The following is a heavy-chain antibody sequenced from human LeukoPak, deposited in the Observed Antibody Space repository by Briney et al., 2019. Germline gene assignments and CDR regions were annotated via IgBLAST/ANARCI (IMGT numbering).Heavy chain of an antibody. J-gene: IGHJ4*02. CDR1: GFTFSSYA. Sequence: GGSLRLSCAASGFTFSSYAMHWVRQAPGKGLEWVAVTSYDGSIKYYADSVKGRFTISRDNAQNTLYLQMNSLRAEDTAVYYCARDESGIYSKGPDYWGQGTLVTVSS. CDR2: TSYDGSIK. V-gene: IGHV3-30-3*01. CDR3: ARDESGIYSKGPDY. D-gene: IGHD1-26*01.